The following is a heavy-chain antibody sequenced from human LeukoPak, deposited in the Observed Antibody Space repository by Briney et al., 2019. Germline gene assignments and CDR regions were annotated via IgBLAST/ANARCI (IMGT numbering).Heavy chain of an antibody. J-gene: IGHJ4*02. CDR3: ATLPT. D-gene: IGHD4-17*01. V-gene: IGHV3-48*03. Sequence: QPGGSLRLSCAASGFTFSLYEMTWVRQAPGKGLEWVSYITRSGSTTYYADSVKGRFTISRDNAKNTLYLQMNSLRAEDTALYYCATLPTWGQGTLVTVSS. CDR2: ITRSGSTT. CDR1: GFTFSLYE.